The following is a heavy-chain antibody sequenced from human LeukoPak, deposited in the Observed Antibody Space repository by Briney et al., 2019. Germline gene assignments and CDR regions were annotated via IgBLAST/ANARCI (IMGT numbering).Heavy chain of an antibody. V-gene: IGHV4-61*02. Sequence: PSQTLSLTCTVSGGSITSGSYYRSWIRQPAGKGLEWIGRVYTSGNTNYNPSLKSRLTISLDTSNNQFSLRLSSVTAADMAVYYCARGRYDLVAWFDPWGQGTLVTVSS. CDR3: ARGRYDLVAWFDP. J-gene: IGHJ5*02. D-gene: IGHD3-3*01. CDR2: VYTSGNT. CDR1: GGSITSGSYY.